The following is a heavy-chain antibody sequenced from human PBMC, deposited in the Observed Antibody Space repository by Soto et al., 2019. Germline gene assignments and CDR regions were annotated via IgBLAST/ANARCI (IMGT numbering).Heavy chain of an antibody. CDR3: ARGVAEMATITGPL. CDR2: IYSGGST. CDR1: GFPVSSNY. J-gene: IGHJ4*02. Sequence: GGSLRLSCAASGFPVSSNYMSWVRQAPGKGLEWVSVIYSGGSTYYADSVKGRFTISRDNSKNTLYLQMNSLRAEDTAVYYCARGVAEMATITGPLWGQGTLVTVSS. D-gene: IGHD5-12*01. V-gene: IGHV3-53*01.